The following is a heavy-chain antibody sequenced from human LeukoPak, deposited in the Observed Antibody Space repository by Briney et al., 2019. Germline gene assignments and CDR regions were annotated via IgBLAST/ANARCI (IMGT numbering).Heavy chain of an antibody. CDR2: INPNTGGT. CDR3: GRGNKSFDP. J-gene: IGHJ5*02. Sequence: GASVKVSCKASGYTFTAYYVHWVRQAPGQGLEWMGWINPNTGGTNYAQKFQGRVTMTKDTSINAACMELNKLTSDDTAVYYCGRGNKSFDPWGQGTLVTVSS. V-gene: IGHV1-2*02. CDR1: GYTFTAYY.